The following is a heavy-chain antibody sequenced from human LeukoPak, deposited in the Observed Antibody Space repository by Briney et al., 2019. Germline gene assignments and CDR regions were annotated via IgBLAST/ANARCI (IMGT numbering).Heavy chain of an antibody. CDR2: INPNSGGT. CDR1: GYTFTGYY. J-gene: IGHJ5*02. V-gene: IGHV1-2*02. CDR3: ARDYDVSPNIGWFDP. D-gene: IGHD5-12*01. Sequence: GASVKVSCKASGYTFTGYYMHWARQAPGQGLEWMGWINPNSGGTNYAQKFQGRVTMTRDTSTSTVYMELSSLISEDTAVYFCARDYDVSPNIGWFDPWGQGTLVTVSS.